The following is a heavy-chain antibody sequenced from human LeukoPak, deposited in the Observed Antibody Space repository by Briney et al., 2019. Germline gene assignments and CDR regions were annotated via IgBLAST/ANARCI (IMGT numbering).Heavy chain of an antibody. D-gene: IGHD2-2*01. Sequence: SETLSLTCTVSGGSISSSSYYWGWIRQPPGKGLEWIGSIYYSGSTYYNPSLKSRVTISVDTSKNQFSLKLSSVTAADTAVYYCARSGYCSSTSCGLYDYWGQGTLVTVSS. V-gene: IGHV4-39*01. CDR2: IYYSGST. J-gene: IGHJ4*02. CDR3: ARSGYCSSTSCGLYDY. CDR1: GGSISSSSYY.